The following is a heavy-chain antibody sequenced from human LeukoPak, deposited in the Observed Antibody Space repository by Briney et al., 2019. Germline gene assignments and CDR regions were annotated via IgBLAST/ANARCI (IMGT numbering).Heavy chain of an antibody. D-gene: IGHD1-26*01. V-gene: IGHV3-64*01. CDR1: GFTFSSYA. CDR2: ISSNGGST. Sequence: GGSLRLSCAASGFTFSSYAMHWVRQAPGKGLEYVSAISSNGGSTYYANSVKGRFTISRDNSKNTLYLQMGSLRTEDMAVYYCAAKKYSGSYWPSPDYWGQGTLVTVSS. J-gene: IGHJ4*02. CDR3: AAKKYSGSYWPSPDY.